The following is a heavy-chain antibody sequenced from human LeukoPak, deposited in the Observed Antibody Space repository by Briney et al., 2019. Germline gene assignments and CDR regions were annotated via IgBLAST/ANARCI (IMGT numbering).Heavy chain of an antibody. CDR2: ISWNSGSI. J-gene: IGHJ6*03. V-gene: IGHV3-9*01. CDR1: GFTFDDYA. CDR3: ASQLWQWELLNAYYYYYMDV. Sequence: PGGSLRLSCAASGFTFDDYAMHWVRQAPGKGLEWVSGISWNSGSIGYADSVKGRFTISRDNAKNSLYLQMNSLRAEDTAVYYCASQLWQWELLNAYYYYYMDVWGKGTTVTISS. D-gene: IGHD1-26*01.